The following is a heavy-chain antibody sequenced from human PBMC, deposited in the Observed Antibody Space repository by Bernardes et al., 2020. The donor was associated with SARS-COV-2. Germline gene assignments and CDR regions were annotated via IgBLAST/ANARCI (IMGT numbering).Heavy chain of an antibody. CDR2: ISGSARNTSYADT. J-gene: IGHJ6*02. D-gene: IGHD2-8*01. CDR1: GFTFSSYA. Sequence: SPRLSFAASGFTFSSYAMSWVRQAPGKGLEWVSAISGSARNTSYADTYYADSVKGRFSISRDNSRNTLYLQMNSLRAEDTAVYYCAKDLGYDNNGNPHCYGMDVWGQGTTVTVSS. V-gene: IGHV3-23*01. CDR3: AKDLGYDNNGNPHCYGMDV.